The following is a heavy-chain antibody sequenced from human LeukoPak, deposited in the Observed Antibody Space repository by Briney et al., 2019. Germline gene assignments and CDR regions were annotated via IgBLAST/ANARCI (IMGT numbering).Heavy chain of an antibody. CDR2: ISSSSSYI. CDR3: ARDIFYREANLFDY. D-gene: IGHD3-3*01. CDR1: GFTFSSYS. Sequence: GGSLRLSCAASGFTFSSYSMNWVRQAPGKGLEWVSSISSSSSYIYYADSVKGRFTISRDNAKNSLYLQMNSLRAEDTAVYYCARDIFYREANLFDYWGQGTLVTVSS. J-gene: IGHJ4*02. V-gene: IGHV3-21*01.